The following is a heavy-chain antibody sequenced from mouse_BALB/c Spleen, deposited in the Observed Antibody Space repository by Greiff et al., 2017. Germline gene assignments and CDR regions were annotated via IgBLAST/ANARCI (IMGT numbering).Heavy chain of an antibody. V-gene: IGHV1-80*01. CDR2: IYPGDGDT. CDR1: GYAFSSYW. Sequence: VQLVESGAELVRPGSSVKISCKASGYAFSSYWMNWVKQRPGQGLEWIGQIYPGDGDTNYNGKFKGKATLTADKSSSTAYMQLSSLTSEDSAVYFCARYDYDENFDYWGQGTTLTVSS. J-gene: IGHJ2*01. CDR3: ARYDYDENFDY. D-gene: IGHD2-4*01.